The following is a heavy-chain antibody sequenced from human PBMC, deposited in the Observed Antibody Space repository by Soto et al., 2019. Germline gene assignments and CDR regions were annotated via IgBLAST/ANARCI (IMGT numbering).Heavy chain of an antibody. CDR2: IYTSGIT. V-gene: IGHV4-4*07. D-gene: IGHD5-12*01. CDR3: ASDRRDGYNYYFDY. J-gene: IGHJ4*02. CDR1: GGSISSYY. Sequence: QVQLQESGPGLVKPSETLSLTCTVSGGSISSYYWSLIRQPAWKGLEWIGRIYTSGITNYNPSLKSRFTMSVDTSKKQFSLELGSVTAADTAVYYCASDRRDGYNYYFDYWGQGTLVNVSS.